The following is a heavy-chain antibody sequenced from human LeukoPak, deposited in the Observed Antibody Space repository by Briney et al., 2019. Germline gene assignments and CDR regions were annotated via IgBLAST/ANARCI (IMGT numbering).Heavy chain of an antibody. CDR2: IYYGGTT. D-gene: IGHD6-19*01. Sequence: PSETLSLTCSVSGGSLSTYSWSWVRQSPGKRLEWIGYIYYGGTTNYNPSLKSRVTISVDTSKNQFSLKLSSVTAADTAVYYCARHRGSGWYFDYWGQGTLVTVSS. CDR1: GGSLSTYS. J-gene: IGHJ4*02. V-gene: IGHV4-59*08. CDR3: ARHRGSGWYFDY.